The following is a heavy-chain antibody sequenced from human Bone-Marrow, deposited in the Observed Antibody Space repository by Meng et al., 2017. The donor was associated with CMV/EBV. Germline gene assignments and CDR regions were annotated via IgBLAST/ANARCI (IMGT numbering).Heavy chain of an antibody. CDR2: INSDGSST. CDR3: AKDGTIVGVVITTVD. J-gene: IGHJ4*02. Sequence: GESLKISCAASGFTFSSYGMHWVRQAPGKGLVWVSRINSDGSSTSYADSVKGRVTISRDNSKNTLYLQMNSLRAEDTAVYYCAKDGTIVGVVITTVDWGQGTLVTVSS. CDR1: GFTFSSYG. D-gene: IGHD3-3*01. V-gene: IGHV3-74*01.